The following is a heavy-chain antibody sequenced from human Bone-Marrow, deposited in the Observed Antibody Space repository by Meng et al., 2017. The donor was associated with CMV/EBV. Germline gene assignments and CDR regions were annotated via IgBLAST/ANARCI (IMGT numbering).Heavy chain of an antibody. V-gene: IGHV3-21*01. CDR1: GFTFSSYS. CDR3: ARDPPGPYCSSTSCYVPYFDY. CDR2: ISSSSSYI. D-gene: IGHD2-2*01. J-gene: IGHJ4*02. Sequence: GGSLRLSCAASGFTFSSYSMNWVRQAPGKGLEWVSSISSSSSYIYYADSVKGRFTISRDNSKNTLYLQMNSLRAEDTAVYYCARDPPGPYCSSTSCYVPYFDYWGQGTLVTVSS.